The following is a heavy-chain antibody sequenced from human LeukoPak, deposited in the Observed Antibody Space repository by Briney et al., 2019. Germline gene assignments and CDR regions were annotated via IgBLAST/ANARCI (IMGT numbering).Heavy chain of an antibody. CDR3: ARWAWDIVATIHWYFDL. V-gene: IGHV3-21*01. J-gene: IGHJ2*01. CDR1: GFTFSSYS. D-gene: IGHD5-12*01. Sequence: PGGSLRLSCAASGFTFSSYSMNWVRQAPGKGLEWVSSISSSSSYIYYADSVKGRFTISRDNAKNSLYLQMNSLRAEDTAVYYCARWAWDIVATIHWYFDLWGRGTLVTVSS. CDR2: ISSSSSYI.